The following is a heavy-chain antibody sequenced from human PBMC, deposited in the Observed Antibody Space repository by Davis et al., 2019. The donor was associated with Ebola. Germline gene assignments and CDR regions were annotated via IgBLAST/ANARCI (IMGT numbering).Heavy chain of an antibody. Sequence: ASVKVSCKASGYTFTNYYMHWVRQAPGQGLEWMGRINPNSGGTNYAQTFQGRVTMTRDTSISPAYMELSRLGSDDTVVYYCARESSSGTDAFDIWGQGTMVTVSS. CDR2: INPNSGGT. CDR1: GYTFTNYY. CDR3: ARESSSGTDAFDI. J-gene: IGHJ3*02. D-gene: IGHD3-22*01. V-gene: IGHV1-2*05.